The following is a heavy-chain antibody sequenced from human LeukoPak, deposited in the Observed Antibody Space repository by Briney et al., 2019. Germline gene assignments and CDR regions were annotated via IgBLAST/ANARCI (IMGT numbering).Heavy chain of an antibody. CDR3: ARERNIAAAPGHPQFDY. V-gene: IGHV4-34*01. J-gene: IGHJ4*02. D-gene: IGHD6-13*01. Sequence: PSETLSLTCAVYGGSLSGYYWSWIRQSPGKGLEWIGEINDSGSTNYNPSLKSRVTISVDTSKNQFSLKLSSVTAADTAVYYCARERNIAAAPGHPQFDYWGQGTLVTVSS. CDR2: INDSGST. CDR1: GGSLSGYY.